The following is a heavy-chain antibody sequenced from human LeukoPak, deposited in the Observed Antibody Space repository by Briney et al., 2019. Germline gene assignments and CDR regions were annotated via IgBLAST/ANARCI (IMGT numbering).Heavy chain of an antibody. D-gene: IGHD5-12*01. CDR2: ISYDGSNK. Sequence: GGSLRLSCAASGFTFSSYGMHWVRQAPGKGLEWVAVISYDGSNKYYADSVKGRFTISRDNSKNTLYLQMNSLRAEDTAVYYCAKDQLGQLGYSGYSSRTRGGNDYWGQGTLVTVSS. CDR1: GFTFSSYG. V-gene: IGHV3-30*18. J-gene: IGHJ4*02. CDR3: AKDQLGQLGYSGYSSRTRGGNDY.